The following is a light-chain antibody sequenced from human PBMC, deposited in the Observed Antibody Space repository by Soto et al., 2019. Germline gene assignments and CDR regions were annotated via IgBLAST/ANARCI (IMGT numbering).Light chain of an antibody. CDR2: GAS. V-gene: IGKV1-39*01. CDR3: QQYHSSPTWT. Sequence: IQMTQSPSSLSASVGDRVTMSCRASQSISTYLSWYQQKPGKVPKLLIYGASSLQTGVPSRFSGSGSGTEFIFTISSLQPEDFATYYCQQYHSSPTWTFGQGTKVDIK. CDR1: QSISTY. J-gene: IGKJ1*01.